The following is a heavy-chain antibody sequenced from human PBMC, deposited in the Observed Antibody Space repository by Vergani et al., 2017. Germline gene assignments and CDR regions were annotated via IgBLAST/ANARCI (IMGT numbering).Heavy chain of an antibody. CDR3: ARTDSFILRYFHWAL. CDR2: IYHSGGA. CDR1: DFISNGHY. J-gene: IGHJ4*02. V-gene: IGHV4-38-2*01. D-gene: IGHD3-9*01. Sequence: QVQLQESGPGLVKPSETLSLICDVFDFISNGHYWGWIRQPPGKGLEWIGNIYHSGGAYYNPSLKGRVTISVDTSKNQFSLEVTSVTAADTAIYFCARTDSFILRYFHWALWGQGTLVTVSS.